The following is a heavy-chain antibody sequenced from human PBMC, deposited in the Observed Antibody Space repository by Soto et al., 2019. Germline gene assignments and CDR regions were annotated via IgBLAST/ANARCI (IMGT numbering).Heavy chain of an antibody. J-gene: IGHJ4*02. CDR3: ARRWGPTFDY. CDR1: GGSISSGGYY. Sequence: SETLSLTCTVSGGSISSGGYYWSWIRQHPGKGLEWIGYIYYSGSTYYNPSLKSRVTISVDTSKNQFSLKLSSVTAADTAVYYCARRWGPTFDYWGQGTLVTVSS. CDR2: IYYSGST. V-gene: IGHV4-31*03. D-gene: IGHD1-26*01.